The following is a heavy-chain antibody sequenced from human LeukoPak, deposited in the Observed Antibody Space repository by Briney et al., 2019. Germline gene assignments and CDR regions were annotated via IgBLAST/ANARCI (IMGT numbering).Heavy chain of an antibody. Sequence: PSETLPLTCTVSGGSISSYYWSWIRQPPGKGLEWIGYIYYSGSTNYNPSLKSRVTISVDTSKNQFSLKLSSVTAADTAVYYCARTLYYYYGMDVWGRGTTVTVSS. CDR1: GGSISSYY. CDR3: ARTLYYYYGMDV. CDR2: IYYSGST. V-gene: IGHV4-59*08. J-gene: IGHJ6*02.